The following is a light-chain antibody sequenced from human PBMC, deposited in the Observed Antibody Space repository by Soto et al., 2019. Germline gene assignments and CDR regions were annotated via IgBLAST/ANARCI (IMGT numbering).Light chain of an antibody. Sequence: QSVLTQPPSPSGTPGQRVTISCSGSSSNIGGNTVNWYQQLPGTAPKLLIHTNNQRPSGVPDRFSGSKSGTSASLAITGLQSEDEADYYCSAWDDSLNGHVVFGGGTKLTVL. CDR1: SSNIGGNT. CDR2: TNN. CDR3: SAWDDSLNGHVV. V-gene: IGLV1-44*01. J-gene: IGLJ2*01.